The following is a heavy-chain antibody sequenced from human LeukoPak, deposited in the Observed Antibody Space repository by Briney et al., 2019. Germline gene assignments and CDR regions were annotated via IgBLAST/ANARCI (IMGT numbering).Heavy chain of an antibody. D-gene: IGHD3-10*01. CDR2: ISAYNGNT. CDR3: ARDHDGSGSYYTDY. CDR1: AYTFSNYG. J-gene: IGHJ4*02. Sequence: ASVKVSCKASAYTFSNYGFNWVRQDPGQGLEWMGWISAYNGNTKYAQKLQGRFTMSTDTSTSTAYMELRSLTSDDTAVYYCARDHDGSGSYYTDYWGQGTLVTVSS. V-gene: IGHV1-18*01.